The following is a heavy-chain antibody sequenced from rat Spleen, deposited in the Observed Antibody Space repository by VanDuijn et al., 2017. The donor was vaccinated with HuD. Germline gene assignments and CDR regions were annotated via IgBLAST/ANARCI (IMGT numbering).Heavy chain of an antibody. CDR3: ARSETGRGFDY. J-gene: IGHJ2*01. Sequence: QVQLKESGPGLVQPSQTLSLTCTVSGFSLTSNSVSWIRQPPGRDLEWMGVMWTGGTTTNNELLKSRLRISRDTSKSQVFLIMNSLQIEDTATYYCARSETGRGFDYWGQGVMVTVSS. V-gene: IGHV2-1*01. CDR2: MWTGGTT. CDR1: GFSLTSNS. D-gene: IGHD5-1*01.